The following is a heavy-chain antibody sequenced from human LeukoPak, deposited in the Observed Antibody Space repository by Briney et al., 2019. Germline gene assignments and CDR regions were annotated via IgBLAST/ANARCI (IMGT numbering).Heavy chain of an antibody. V-gene: IGHV1-69*05. D-gene: IGHD1-26*01. CDR2: IIPIFGTA. CDR3: ARDVYGVGET. CDR1: EYTLTGYY. Sequence: GASVKVSCKASEYTLTGYYMHWVRQAPGQGLEWMGGIIPIFGTANYAQKFQGRVTITTDESTSTAYMELSSLRSEDTAVYYCARDVYGVGETWGQGTLVTVSS. J-gene: IGHJ5*02.